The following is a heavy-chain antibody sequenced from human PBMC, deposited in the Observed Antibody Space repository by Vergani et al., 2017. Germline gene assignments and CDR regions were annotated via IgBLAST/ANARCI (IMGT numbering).Heavy chain of an antibody. CDR3: ARDRDSGYDQGYYYYYMDV. CDR2: INPNSGGT. D-gene: IGHD5-12*01. CDR1: GYTFTGYY. J-gene: IGHJ6*03. Sequence: QVQLVQSGAEVKKPGASVKVSCKASGYTFTGYYMHWVRQAPGQGLEWMGWINPNSGGTNYAQKFQGRVTMTRDTSISTAYMELSRLRSDDTAVYYWARDRDSGYDQGYYYYYMDVWGKGTTVTVSS. V-gene: IGHV1-2*02.